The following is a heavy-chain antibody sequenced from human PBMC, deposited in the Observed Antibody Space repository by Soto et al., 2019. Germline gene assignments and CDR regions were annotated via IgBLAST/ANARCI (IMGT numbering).Heavy chain of an antibody. Sequence: QVQLVQSGAEVTKPGASVKLSCKASGYTFTSYYIHWVRQAPGQGLEWVAMINPGGGRTKNAQMFQRRLTLTRDTSTGTVDMELSSLTSADTAVYYCARGPSCGGDCYLFDYWGQGSLVTVSS. D-gene: IGHD2-21*02. J-gene: IGHJ4*02. CDR2: INPGGGRT. V-gene: IGHV1-46*01. CDR3: ARGPSCGGDCYLFDY. CDR1: GYTFTSYY.